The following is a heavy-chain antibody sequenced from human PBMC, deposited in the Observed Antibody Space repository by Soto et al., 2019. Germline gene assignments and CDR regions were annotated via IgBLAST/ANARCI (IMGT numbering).Heavy chain of an antibody. CDR3: ARGGDETTVTSSDAFDF. Sequence: QVQLLESGGGLVKPGGSLRVSCAASGFTFSDYYMRWIRQAQGKGLEWVSYISSSGSTIYYADSVKGRFTISSDNAKNSLYLQMNSMRAADSAVYYCARGGDETTVTSSDAFDFWGQGTMVTVSS. CDR2: ISSSGSTI. CDR1: GFTFSDYY. J-gene: IGHJ3*01. V-gene: IGHV3-11*01. D-gene: IGHD4-17*01.